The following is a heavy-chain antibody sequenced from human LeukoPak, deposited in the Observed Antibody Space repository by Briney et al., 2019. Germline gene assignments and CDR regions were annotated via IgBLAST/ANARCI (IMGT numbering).Heavy chain of an antibody. Sequence: GGSLRLSCSVSAFTFNTFGNFAMNWVRQAPGKGLEWVAAISESGASTYYAASVKGRFTISRDNSKNTLYLQMNRLRAEDTAVYYCARAGPSSSWHQFDYWGQGTLVTVSS. V-gene: IGHV3-23*01. J-gene: IGHJ4*02. CDR3: ARAGPSSSWHQFDY. CDR2: ISESGAST. D-gene: IGHD6-13*01. CDR1: AFTFNTFGNFA.